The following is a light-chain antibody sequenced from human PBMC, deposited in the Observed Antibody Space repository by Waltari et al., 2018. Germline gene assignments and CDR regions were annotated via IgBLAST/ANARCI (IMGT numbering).Light chain of an antibody. CDR1: ETVLTW. V-gene: IGKV1-5*03. CDR2: KAS. J-gene: IGKJ2*01. CDR3: LQYHSYSK. Sequence: DIQMTQSPSTLSASVGASVTIPCRASETVLTWLAWYQQKPGKAPKLLIYKASSLESGVPSRFSGSASGTEFTLTISSLQPDDSATYYCLQYHSYSKFGQGTKLEIK.